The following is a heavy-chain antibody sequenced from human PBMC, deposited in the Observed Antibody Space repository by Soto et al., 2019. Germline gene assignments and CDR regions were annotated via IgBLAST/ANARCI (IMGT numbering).Heavy chain of an antibody. Sequence: SETLSLTCTVSGGSISSYYWSWIRQPPGKGLEWIGYIYYSGSTNYNPSLKSRVTISVDTSKNQFSLKLSSVTAADTAVYYCARDLYSGYDFVGWFDPWGQGTLVTVSS. CDR2: IYYSGST. D-gene: IGHD5-12*01. J-gene: IGHJ5*02. CDR3: ARDLYSGYDFVGWFDP. CDR1: GGSISSYY. V-gene: IGHV4-59*01.